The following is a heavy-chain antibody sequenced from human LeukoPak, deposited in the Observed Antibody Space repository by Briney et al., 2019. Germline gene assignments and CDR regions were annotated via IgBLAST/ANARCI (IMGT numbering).Heavy chain of an antibody. Sequence: SETLSLTCAVYGGSFSGYYWSWIRQPPGKGLEWIGEINHSGSTNYNPSLKSRVTISVDTSKNQFSLKLSSVTAADTAVYYCARGRGVLRLLEWLGFFDYWGQGTLVTVSS. V-gene: IGHV4-34*01. CDR1: GGSFSGYY. J-gene: IGHJ4*02. D-gene: IGHD3-3*01. CDR2: INHSGST. CDR3: ARGRGVLRLLEWLGFFDY.